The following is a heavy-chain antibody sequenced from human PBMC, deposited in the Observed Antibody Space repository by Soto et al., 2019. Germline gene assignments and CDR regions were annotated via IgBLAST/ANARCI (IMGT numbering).Heavy chain of an antibody. CDR2: INHSGST. J-gene: IGHJ4*02. V-gene: IGHV4-34*01. CDR1: GGSFSGYY. Sequence: SETLSLTCAVYGGSFSGYYWSWIRQPPGKGLEWIGEINHSGSTNYNPSLKSRVTKSVDTSKNQFSLKLSSVTAADTAVYYCAVHSTSSQIVPDVCGQGTLVTVSA. D-gene: IGHD2-2*01. CDR3: AVHSTSSQIVPDV.